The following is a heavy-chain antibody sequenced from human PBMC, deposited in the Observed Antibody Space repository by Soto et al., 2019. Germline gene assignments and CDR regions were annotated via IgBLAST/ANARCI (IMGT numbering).Heavy chain of an antibody. Sequence: PGGSLRLSCAASGFTFSKYGMHWVRQAPGKGLEWVAVIWYDGSTKFYADSVKGRFTVSRDNSKNTLYLQMDSLRDEDTAVYYCAQDRGSCTGGSCFYSIYYWGQGTLVTVSS. CDR3: AQDRGSCTGGSCFYSIYY. D-gene: IGHD2-15*01. V-gene: IGHV3-33*06. CDR1: GFTFSKYG. J-gene: IGHJ4*02. CDR2: IWYDGSTK.